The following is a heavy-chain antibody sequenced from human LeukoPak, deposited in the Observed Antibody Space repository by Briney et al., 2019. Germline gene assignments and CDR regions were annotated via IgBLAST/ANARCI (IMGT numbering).Heavy chain of an antibody. CDR3: ATKSRSGGGGLDY. CDR2: IKSRTDGGTI. D-gene: IGHD6-25*01. J-gene: IGHJ4*02. CDR1: GITFSNAW. Sequence: GGSLRLSCAASGITFSNAWMSWVRQAPGQGLEWVGRIKSRTDGGTIDYAAPVKGRFTISRDDSKTTLYLQMNSLRTEDTAVYYCATKSRSGGGGLDYWGQETLVTVSS. V-gene: IGHV3-15*01.